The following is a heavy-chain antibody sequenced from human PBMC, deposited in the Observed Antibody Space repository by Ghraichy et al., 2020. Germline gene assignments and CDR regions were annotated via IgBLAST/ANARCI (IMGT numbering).Heavy chain of an antibody. CDR3: AREADIVVVPAAMVYGMDV. V-gene: IGHV3-30-3*01. CDR1: GFTFSSYA. J-gene: IGHJ6*02. CDR2: ISYDGSNK. D-gene: IGHD2-2*01. Sequence: GGSLRLSCAASGFTFSSYAMHWVRQAPGKGLEWVAVISYDGSNKYYADSVKGRFTISRDNSKNTLYLQMNSLRAEDTAVYYCAREADIVVVPAAMVYGMDVWGQGTTVTVSS.